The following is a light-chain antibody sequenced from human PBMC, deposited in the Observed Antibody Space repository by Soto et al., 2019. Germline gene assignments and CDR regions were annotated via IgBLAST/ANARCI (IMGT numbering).Light chain of an antibody. CDR1: RSNIGAGYD. J-gene: IGLJ1*01. Sequence: QSVLTQAPSVSWAPGQRVAISCTGSRSNIGAGYDVHWYQQLPGTAPKRHIYGDNNRPSGVPERFSGSKSGTSASLAITGLQPEDEADYYCQSYDSSLTTVVFGTGTKVTVL. CDR2: GDN. V-gene: IGLV1-40*01. CDR3: QSYDSSLTTVV.